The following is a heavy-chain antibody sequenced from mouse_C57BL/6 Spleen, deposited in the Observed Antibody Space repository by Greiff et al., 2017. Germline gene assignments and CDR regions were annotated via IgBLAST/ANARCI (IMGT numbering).Heavy chain of an antibody. D-gene: IGHD2-2*01. CDR2: IRNKANGYTT. CDR1: GFTFTDYY. V-gene: IGHV7-3*01. Sequence: DVHLVESGGGLVQPGGSLSLSCAASGFTFTDYYMSWVRQPPGKALEWLGFIRNKANGYTTEYSASVKGRFTISRDNSQSILYLQMNALRAEDSATYYCAREGDGYDGYFDVWGKGTTVTVSS. J-gene: IGHJ1*03. CDR3: AREGDGYDGYFDV.